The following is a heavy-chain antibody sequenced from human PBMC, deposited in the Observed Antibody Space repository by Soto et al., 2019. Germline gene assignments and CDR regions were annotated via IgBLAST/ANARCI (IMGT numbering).Heavy chain of an antibody. CDR1: GGTFSSYT. D-gene: IGHD5-18*01. V-gene: IGHV1-69*12. CDR3: ARGNHRWIQLWYFDL. Sequence: QVQLVQSGAEVKKPGSSVTVSCKASGGTFSSYTISWVRQAPGQGLAWMGGIIPIFGTANYAQKFRGRVTITADESTSTAYMELSSLRSEDTAVYYCARGNHRWIQLWYFDLWGRGTLVSVSS. J-gene: IGHJ2*01. CDR2: IIPIFGTA.